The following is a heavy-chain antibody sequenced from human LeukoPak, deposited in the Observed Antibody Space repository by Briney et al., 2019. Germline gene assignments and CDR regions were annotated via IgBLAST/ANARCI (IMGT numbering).Heavy chain of an antibody. J-gene: IGHJ4*02. V-gene: IGHV3-23*01. CDR1: GFTFSSYA. Sequence: GGSLRLSCAASGFTFSSYAMTWVRQAPGKGLEWVSSISGTGGRTYYADSVKGRFTISRDNSKNPLYLQMNSLRAEDAAVYYCAKTPGEWELVPFDYWGQGTLVTVSS. CDR3: AKTPGEWELVPFDY. CDR2: ISGTGGRT. D-gene: IGHD1-26*01.